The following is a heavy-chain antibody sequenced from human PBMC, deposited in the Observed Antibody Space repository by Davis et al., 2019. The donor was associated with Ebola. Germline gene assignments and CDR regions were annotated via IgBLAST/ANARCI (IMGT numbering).Heavy chain of an antibody. CDR1: GGSFSGYY. CDR3: ARRFDY. V-gene: IGHV4-34*01. CDR2: INHSGST. Sequence: MPSETLSLTCAVYGGSFSGYYWSWIRQPPGKGLEWIGEINHSGSTYYNPSLKSRVTISVDTSKNQFSLKLSSVTAADTAVYYCARRFDYWGQGTLVTVSS. J-gene: IGHJ4*02.